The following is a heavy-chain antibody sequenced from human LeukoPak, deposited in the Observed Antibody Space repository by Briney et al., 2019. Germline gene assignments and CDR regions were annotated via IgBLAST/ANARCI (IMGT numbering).Heavy chain of an antibody. CDR1: GFTFSSYW. V-gene: IGHV3-7*01. Sequence: GGSLRLSCAASGFTFSSYWMSWVRQAPGKGLEWVANIKQDGSEKYYVDSVKGRFTISRNNAKNSLYLQMNSLRAEDTAVYYCARVYSSSWPPPYYYYYYMGVWGKGTTVTVSS. CDR2: IKQDGSEK. CDR3: ARVYSSSWPPPYYYYYYMGV. J-gene: IGHJ6*03. D-gene: IGHD6-13*01.